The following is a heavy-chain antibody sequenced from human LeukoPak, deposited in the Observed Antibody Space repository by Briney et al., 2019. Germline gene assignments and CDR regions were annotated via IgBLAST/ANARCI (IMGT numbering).Heavy chain of an antibody. V-gene: IGHV1-3*01. CDR3: AGCSDYYDSSGYCDWFDH. J-gene: IGHJ5*02. Sequence: ASVKVSCKASGYTFTSYAMHWVRQAPGQRLEWMGWINAGNGNTKYSQKFQGRVTITRDTSASTAYMELSSLRSEDTAVYYCAGCSDYYDSSGYCDWFDHWGQGTLVTVSS. D-gene: IGHD3-22*01. CDR2: INAGNGNT. CDR1: GYTFTSYA.